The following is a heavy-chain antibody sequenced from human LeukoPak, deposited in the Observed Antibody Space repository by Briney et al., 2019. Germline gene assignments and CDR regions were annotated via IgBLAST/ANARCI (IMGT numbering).Heavy chain of an antibody. CDR1: GFTFSSYA. D-gene: IGHD2-2*01. CDR3: ARHLVPTAMLTAFDI. J-gene: IGHJ3*02. CDR2: ISGSGGST. V-gene: IGHV3-23*01. Sequence: QTGGSLRLSCAASGFTFSSYAMSWVRQAPGKGLEWVSGISGSGGSTYCADSVRGRFTISRDNSENTLYLKMHSLRAEDTAVYYCARHLVPTAMLTAFDIWGQGTMVTVSS.